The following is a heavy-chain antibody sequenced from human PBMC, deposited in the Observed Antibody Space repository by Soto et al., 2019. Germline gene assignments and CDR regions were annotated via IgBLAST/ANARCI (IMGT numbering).Heavy chain of an antibody. V-gene: IGHV4-31*03. CDR2: IYYSGST. CDR1: GGSLSRGGYY. CDR3: AREGGYYGSGSYYTPVDY. J-gene: IGHJ4*02. D-gene: IGHD3-10*01. Sequence: SETLSLTCTVSGGSLSRGGYYWSWIRLQPGKGLEWIGYIYYSGSTYYNPSLKTRVTISVDTSKNQFSLKLSSVTAADTAVYYCAREGGYYGSGSYYTPVDYWGQGTLVTVSS.